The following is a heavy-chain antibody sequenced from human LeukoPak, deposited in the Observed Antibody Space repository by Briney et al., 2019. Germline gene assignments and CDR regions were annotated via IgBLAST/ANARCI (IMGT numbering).Heavy chain of an antibody. CDR1: GLSFSTFG. V-gene: IGHV3-33*08. Sequence: PGRSLRLSCAASGLSFSTFGMHWARRAPGKGLEWVAVIWNDGSKKFYAESVKGRFTISRDNSQNTLYLQMNRLRAEDTAVYYCGRDSLGGDYWGQGTLVTVSS. CDR2: IWNDGSKK. CDR3: GRDSLGGDY. J-gene: IGHJ4*02. D-gene: IGHD3-16*01.